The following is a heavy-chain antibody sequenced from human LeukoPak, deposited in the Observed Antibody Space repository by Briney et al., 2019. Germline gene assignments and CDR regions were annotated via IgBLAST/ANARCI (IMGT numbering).Heavy chain of an antibody. J-gene: IGHJ2*01. CDR1: GFTFSSYW. V-gene: IGHV4-34*01. CDR3: ARGLGGGNSVYFDV. Sequence: GSLRLSCAASGFTFSSYWMSWVRQAPGKGLEWIGEINHGGSANYNPTLQSRVTISVDTPKNQFSLKLSSVTAADTAVYYCARGLGGGNSVYFDVWGRGTLVNVSS. CDR2: INHGGSA. D-gene: IGHD4-23*01.